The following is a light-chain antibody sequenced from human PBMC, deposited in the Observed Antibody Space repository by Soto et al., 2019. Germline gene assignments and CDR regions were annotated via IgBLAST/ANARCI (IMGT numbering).Light chain of an antibody. CDR1: QTISDW. CDR2: KTS. CDR3: QHWNNYLWT. J-gene: IGKJ1*01. Sequence: DIQMTQSPSTLSASVGDRVTITCRASQTISDWLAWYQQKPGKAPKLLIYKTSSLESGVPSRFSGSGSGTEFTLTISGLQSEDFATEHCQHWNNYLWTFGQGTKVEIK. V-gene: IGKV1-5*03.